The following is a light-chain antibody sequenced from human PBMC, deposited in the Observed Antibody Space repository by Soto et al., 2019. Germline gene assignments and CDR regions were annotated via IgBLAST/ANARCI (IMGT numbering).Light chain of an antibody. Sequence: EIVVTQSPGTLSLSPWERATLSCRSSQSVSSYLAWYQQKPGQAPRLLIYDASNRATGIPARFSGSGSGTDFTLTISSLEPEDFAVYYCQQRSNWPRITFGPGTRLDIK. J-gene: IGKJ5*01. V-gene: IGKV3-11*01. CDR1: QSVSSY. CDR2: DAS. CDR3: QQRSNWPRIT.